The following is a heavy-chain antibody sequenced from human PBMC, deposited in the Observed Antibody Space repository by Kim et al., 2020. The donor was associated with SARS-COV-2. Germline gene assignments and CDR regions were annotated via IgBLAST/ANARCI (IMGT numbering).Heavy chain of an antibody. Sequence: SVKVSCKASGGTFSSYAISWVRQAPGQGLEWMGGIIPIFGTANYAQKFQGRVTITADESTSTAYMELSSLRSEDTAVYYCARGAAPYHIAAADNWFDPWGQGTLVTVSS. D-gene: IGHD6-13*01. CDR3: ARGAAPYHIAAADNWFDP. V-gene: IGHV1-69*13. CDR1: GGTFSSYA. CDR2: IIPIFGTA. J-gene: IGHJ5*02.